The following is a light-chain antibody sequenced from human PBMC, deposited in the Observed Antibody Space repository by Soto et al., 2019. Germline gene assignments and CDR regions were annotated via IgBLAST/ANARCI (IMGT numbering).Light chain of an antibody. CDR3: QQYFSYPLT. CDR1: QGISRH. CDR2: TAS. Sequence: AIRMTQSPSSFSASTGDRVTITCRASQGISRHLAWYQVKPGKAPRLLIYTASYLESGVPSRFSGSGSGTDFTLTISSLQSEAFAVYYCQQYFSYPLTFGGGTKVEIK. J-gene: IGKJ4*01. V-gene: IGKV1-8*01.